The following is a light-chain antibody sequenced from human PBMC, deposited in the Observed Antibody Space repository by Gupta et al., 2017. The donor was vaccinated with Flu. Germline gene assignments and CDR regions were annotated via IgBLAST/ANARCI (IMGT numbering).Light chain of an antibody. CDR2: GAS. Sequence: ELVFTQSPGTLSLSPGERATLSCRASQTIRSNYLAWYQQKPGQAPSLLIYGASSRAAGIPDRFSGSGSGTEFTLTISSREPDDFAVYYCQREGNSPLTFGRGTKVEI. CDR3: QREGNSPLT. CDR1: QTIRSNY. V-gene: IGKV3-20*01. J-gene: IGKJ4*01.